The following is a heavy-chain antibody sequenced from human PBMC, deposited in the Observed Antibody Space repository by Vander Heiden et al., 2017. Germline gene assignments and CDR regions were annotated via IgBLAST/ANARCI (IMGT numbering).Heavy chain of an antibody. V-gene: IGHV4-31*03. D-gene: IGHD3-22*01. CDR3: ARDHRDHFYDTAGQAAFDV. Sequence: QVQLQESGPGLLKPSQTLSLTCTASGDSTSSGGYYWIRQHPGQGLEWMGYMYKSVSAYYNPSLRSRLKISVDTTKNLLSLTMTSVIAADTAVYFCARDHRDHFYDTAGQAAFDVWGQGIQVTVSS. CDR1: GDSTSSGGYY. CDR2: MYKSVSA. J-gene: IGHJ3*01.